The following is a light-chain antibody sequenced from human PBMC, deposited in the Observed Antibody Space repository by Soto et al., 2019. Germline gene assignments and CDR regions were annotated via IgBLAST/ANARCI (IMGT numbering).Light chain of an antibody. CDR1: QSVSSSY. J-gene: IGKJ5*01. CDR2: DTS. CDR3: QQRSNWPIT. V-gene: IGKV3-11*01. Sequence: EIVLTQSPGTLSFSPGERATLSCRASQSVSSSYLAWYQQKPGQAPRLLIYDTSNRATGIPARFSGSGSGTDFTLTINNLDPEDFAVYYCQQRSNWPITFGQGTRLEIK.